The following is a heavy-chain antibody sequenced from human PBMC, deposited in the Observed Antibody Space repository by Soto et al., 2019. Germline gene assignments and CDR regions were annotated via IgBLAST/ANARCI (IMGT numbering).Heavy chain of an antibody. CDR1: GDSFTSFG. J-gene: IGHJ6*02. CDR3: ARELVTSYIPGVNYYYGMEV. CDR2: VSARNGDT. V-gene: IGHV1-18*01. D-gene: IGHD2-21*02. Sequence: QVQLVQSGAEVKKPGASVKISCKASGDSFTSFGISWVRQAPGQGLEWMGVVSARNGDTTYAQNFQGRISLTTDTSTTTAYMELTSLRADDTAVYWCARELVTSYIPGVNYYYGMEVWGQGTSVNISS.